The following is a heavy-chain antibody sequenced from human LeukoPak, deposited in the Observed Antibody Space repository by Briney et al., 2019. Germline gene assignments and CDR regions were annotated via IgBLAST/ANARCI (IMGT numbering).Heavy chain of an antibody. CDR1: GFTFSSYS. D-gene: IGHD3-10*01. J-gene: IGHJ3*02. CDR3: ARDKINYYGSGSYSAFDI. Sequence: AGGSLRLSCAASGFTFSSYSMNWVRQAPGKGLEWVSSISSSSSYIYYADSVKGRFTISRDNAKNSLYLQMNSLRAEDTAVYYCARDKINYYGSGSYSAFDIWGQGTMVTVSS. V-gene: IGHV3-21*01. CDR2: ISSSSSYI.